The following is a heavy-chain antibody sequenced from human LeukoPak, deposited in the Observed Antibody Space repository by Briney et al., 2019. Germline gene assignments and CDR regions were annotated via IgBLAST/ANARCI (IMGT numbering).Heavy chain of an antibody. D-gene: IGHD3-3*01. Sequence: ASVKVSCKASGYTFTGYYMHWVRQAPGQGVEWMGRINPNSGGTNYAQKFQGRVTITRDPSISTAYMELSRLRSDDTAVYYCARGHRITIFGVVIIEGGDYWGQGTLVTVSS. CDR3: ARGHRITIFGVVIIEGGDY. V-gene: IGHV1-2*06. CDR1: GYTFTGYY. CDR2: INPNSGGT. J-gene: IGHJ4*02.